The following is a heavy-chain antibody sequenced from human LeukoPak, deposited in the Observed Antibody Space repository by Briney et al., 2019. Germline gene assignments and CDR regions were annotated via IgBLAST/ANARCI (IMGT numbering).Heavy chain of an antibody. V-gene: IGHV3-23*01. CDR3: AKDVSVVPAASPAYYGMDV. CDR1: GFTFSSYA. J-gene: IGHJ6*02. Sequence: GGSLRLSCAASGFTFSSYAMIWVRQAPGKGLEWVSAISGSGGSTYYADSVKGRFTISRDNSKNTLYLQMNSLRAEDTAVYYCAKDVSVVPAASPAYYGMDVWGQGTTVTVSS. CDR2: ISGSGGST. D-gene: IGHD2-2*01.